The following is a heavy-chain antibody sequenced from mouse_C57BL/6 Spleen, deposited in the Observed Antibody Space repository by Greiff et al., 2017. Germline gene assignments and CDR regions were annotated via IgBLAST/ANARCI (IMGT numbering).Heavy chain of an antibody. Sequence: VQGVESGPGLVAPSQSLSITCTVSGFSLTSYAISWVRQPPGKGLEWLGVIWTGGGTNYNSALKSRLSISKDNSKSQVFLKMNSLQPDDTARYYCSRIVVTTPHYYAMDYWGQGTSVTVSS. V-gene: IGHV2-9-1*01. D-gene: IGHD2-2*01. CDR2: IWTGGGT. J-gene: IGHJ4*01. CDR3: SRIVVTTPHYYAMDY. CDR1: GFSLTSYA.